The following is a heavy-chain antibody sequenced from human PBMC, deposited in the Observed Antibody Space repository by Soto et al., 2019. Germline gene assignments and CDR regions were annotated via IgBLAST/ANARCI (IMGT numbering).Heavy chain of an antibody. V-gene: IGHV3-33*01. CDR3: ARGDVVVPTDYYYYYMDV. Sequence: PGGSLRLSCAASGFTFSSYGMHWVRQAPGKGLEWVAVIWYDGSNKCYADSVKGRFTISRDNSKNTLYLQMNSLRAEDTAVYYCARGDVVVPTDYYYYYMDVWGKGTTVTVSS. CDR2: IWYDGSNK. CDR1: GFTFSSYG. D-gene: IGHD2-2*01. J-gene: IGHJ6*03.